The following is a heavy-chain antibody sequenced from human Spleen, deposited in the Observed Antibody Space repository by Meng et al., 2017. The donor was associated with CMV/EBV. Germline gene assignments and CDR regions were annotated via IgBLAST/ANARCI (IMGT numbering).Heavy chain of an antibody. CDR3: AKGWRDIVLEPIPIFSRFDP. Sequence: FIGYYMHWVRQAPGHGPEWMGWIDPNSGDTNYAQTFQGRVTMTRDTSISTAYMELSWLKSDDTAVYYCAKGWRDIVLEPIPIFSRFDPWGQGTLVTVSS. V-gene: IGHV1-2*02. CDR2: IDPNSGDT. J-gene: IGHJ5*02. D-gene: IGHD2-21*01. CDR1: FIGYY.